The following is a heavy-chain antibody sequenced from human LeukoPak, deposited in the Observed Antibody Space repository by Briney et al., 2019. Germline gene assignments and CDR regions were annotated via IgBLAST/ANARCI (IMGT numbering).Heavy chain of an antibody. CDR2: IYYSGST. V-gene: IGHV4-39*07. D-gene: IGHD4-17*01. CDR1: GGSISSSSYY. CDR3: ARGDYGDYHDAFEI. J-gene: IGHJ3*02. Sequence: SETLSLTCTVSGGSISSSSYYWGWIRQPPGKGLEWIGSIYYSGSTYYNPSLKSRVTISVDTSKNQLSLKLSSVTAADTAVYYCARGDYGDYHDAFEIWGQGTVVTVSS.